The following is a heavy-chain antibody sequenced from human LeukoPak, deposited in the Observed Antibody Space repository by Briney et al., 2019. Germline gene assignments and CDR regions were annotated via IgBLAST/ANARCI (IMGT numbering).Heavy chain of an antibody. CDR2: IIPIFGTA. D-gene: IGHD3-10*01. V-gene: IGHV1-69*13. CDR1: GSTFTTYA. Sequence: EASVKVSCKASGSTFTTYAITWVRQAPGQGLEWMGGIIPIFGTANYAQKFQGRVTITADVSTSTANMELSSLRFDDTAVYYCARDPMLRGVHNWFDPWGQGTLVTVSS. J-gene: IGHJ5*02. CDR3: ARDPMLRGVHNWFDP.